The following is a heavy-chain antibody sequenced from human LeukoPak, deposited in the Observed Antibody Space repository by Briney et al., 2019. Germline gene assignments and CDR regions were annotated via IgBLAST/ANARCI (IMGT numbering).Heavy chain of an antibody. D-gene: IGHD3-10*01. CDR3: ARILGGIDY. V-gene: IGHV3-53*01. CDR1: WFTVSSNY. Sequence: GGSLRLSCAASWFTVSSNYMTWVRQAPRKGLEWVSFIYSGGSTYYADSVKGRFTISRDNSKNTLYLQMNSLSAEDTAVYYCARILGGIDYWGQGTLVTVSS. J-gene: IGHJ4*02. CDR2: IYSGGST.